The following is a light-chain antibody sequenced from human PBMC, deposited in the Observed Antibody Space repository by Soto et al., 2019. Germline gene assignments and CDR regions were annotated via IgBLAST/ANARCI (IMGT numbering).Light chain of an antibody. CDR1: QDIRNS. CDR2: DAS. Sequence: DIQMTHSPSFLSASVGDIVTITCQAIQDIRNSLNSYQQKPGTAPNLLIYDASNLETGVPSRFSGSGSGTDFSFTISSLQPEDIATYYCQKYDNLPFNFGPGTKVDIK. CDR3: QKYDNLPFN. J-gene: IGKJ3*01. V-gene: IGKV1-33*01.